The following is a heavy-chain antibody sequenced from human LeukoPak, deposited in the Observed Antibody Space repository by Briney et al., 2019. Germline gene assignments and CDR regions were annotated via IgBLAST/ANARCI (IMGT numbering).Heavy chain of an antibody. CDR1: GGSFSGYY. CDR3: AKDGSGLTYYFDQ. V-gene: IGHV4-34*01. Sequence: SETLSLTCAVYGGSFSGYYWSWIRQPPGKGLEWIGEINRSGSTNYNPSLKSRVTISVDTSKNQFSLKLSSVTAADTAMYYCAKDGSGLTYYFDQWGQGTLVTVSS. D-gene: IGHD5-12*01. CDR2: INRSGST. J-gene: IGHJ4*02.